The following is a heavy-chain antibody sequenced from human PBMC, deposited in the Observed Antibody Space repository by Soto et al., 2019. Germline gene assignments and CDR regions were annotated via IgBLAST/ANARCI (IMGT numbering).Heavy chain of an antibody. CDR3: ARWGTTGGLDV. D-gene: IGHD3-16*01. J-gene: IGHJ6*01. CDR2: TSYDGSDK. V-gene: IGHV3-30*19. CDR1: GFTFRSYV. Sequence: QVQLVESGGGVVQPGTSLRVSCVGSGFTFRSYVIHWVRQATGKGLEWVALTSYDGSDKYYGDSVRGRFTISRDNSRNTVDLQMDNLRLEETARFYCARWGTTGGLDVW.